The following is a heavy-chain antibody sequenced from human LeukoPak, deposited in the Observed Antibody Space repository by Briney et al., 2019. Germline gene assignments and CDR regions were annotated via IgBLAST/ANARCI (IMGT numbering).Heavy chain of an antibody. CDR2: IYYSGST. V-gene: IGHV4-39*07. CDR1: SGSISIDNYY. Sequence: SETLSLTCTVSSGSISIDNYYWAWLRQPPGKGLEWIGSIYYSGSTYYNPSLKSRVTISVDTSKNQFSLKLSSVTAADTAVYYCARGGYYGSGNDFRFDPWGQGTLVTVSS. J-gene: IGHJ5*02. CDR3: ARGGYYGSGNDFRFDP. D-gene: IGHD3-10*01.